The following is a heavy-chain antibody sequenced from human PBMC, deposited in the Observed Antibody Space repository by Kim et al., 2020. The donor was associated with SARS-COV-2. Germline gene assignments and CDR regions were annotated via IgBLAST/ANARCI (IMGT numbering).Heavy chain of an antibody. Sequence: KQDGSEKYYVDSVKGRFTISRDNAKNSLYLQMNSLRAEDTAVYYCARDLDVWGKGTTVTVSS. V-gene: IGHV3-7*01. CDR2: KQDGSEK. CDR3: ARDLDV. J-gene: IGHJ6*04.